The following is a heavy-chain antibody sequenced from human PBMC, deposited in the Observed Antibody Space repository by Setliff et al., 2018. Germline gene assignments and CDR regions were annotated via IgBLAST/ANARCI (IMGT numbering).Heavy chain of an antibody. CDR2: IYYSGST. D-gene: IGHD3-22*01. Sequence: SETLSLTCTVSGGSISSYYWSWIRQPPGKGLEWIGYIYYSGSTNYNPSLKSRVTISVDTSKNQFSLKLSSVTAADMAVYYCARYYDSSGYYKYYFDYWGQGTLVTVSS. V-gene: IGHV4-59*01. J-gene: IGHJ4*02. CDR1: GGSISSYY. CDR3: ARYYDSSGYYKYYFDY.